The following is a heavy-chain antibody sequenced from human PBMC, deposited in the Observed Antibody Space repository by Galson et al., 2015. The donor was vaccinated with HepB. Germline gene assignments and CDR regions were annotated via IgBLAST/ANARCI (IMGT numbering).Heavy chain of an antibody. V-gene: IGHV3-7*01. CDR2: IKQDGSEK. Sequence: SLRLSCAASGFTFSSYWMSWVRQAPGRGLEWVANIKQDGSEKYYVDSVKGRFTISRDNAKNSLYLQMNSLRAEDTAVYYCARDGPGYSGYDYWETLYYFDYWGQGTLVTVSS. CDR3: ARDGPGYSGYDYWETLYYFDY. CDR1: GFTFSSYW. D-gene: IGHD5-12*01. J-gene: IGHJ4*02.